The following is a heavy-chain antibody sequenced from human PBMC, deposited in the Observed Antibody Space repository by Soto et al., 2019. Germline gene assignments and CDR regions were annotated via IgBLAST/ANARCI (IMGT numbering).Heavy chain of an antibody. Sequence: EVQLLESGGDLVQPGGSLRLSCAASGFTFSNYAMSWVRQAPGKGLEWVSAISRSRGSTYYADSVKGRFTISRDDSKNLLYLQMNNLKIEDTAVYYCTTDDPINRNWGQGTLVTVSS. CDR1: GFTFSNYA. CDR2: ISRSRGST. V-gene: IGHV3-23*01. CDR3: TTDDPINRN. J-gene: IGHJ4*02.